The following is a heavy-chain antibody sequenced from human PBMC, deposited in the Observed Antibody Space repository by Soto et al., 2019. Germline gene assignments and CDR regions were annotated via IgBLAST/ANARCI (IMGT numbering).Heavy chain of an antibody. CDR2: ISDDDSRT. Sequence: EVQLVESGGGLVQPGGSLRLSCAASGFTFNMYWMHWVRQAPGEGLEWVSRISDDDSRTDYADSVRGRFTISRDNSKDTVYLQINSLRRDDTAMYFCAKVMTEYSGVAIDHWGQGTLVTVSS. D-gene: IGHD6-19*01. V-gene: IGHV3-74*01. J-gene: IGHJ4*02. CDR1: GFTFNMYW. CDR3: AKVMTEYSGVAIDH.